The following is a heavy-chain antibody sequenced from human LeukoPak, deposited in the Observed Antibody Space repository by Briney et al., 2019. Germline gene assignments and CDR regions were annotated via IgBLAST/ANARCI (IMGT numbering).Heavy chain of an antibody. V-gene: IGHV4-61*08. CDR2: IYYSGST. CDR3: ARVAITMVRGVIPSHYFDY. D-gene: IGHD3-10*01. J-gene: IGHJ4*02. CDR1: GGSISGSGYY. Sequence: PSETLSLTCTVSGGSISGSGYYWGWIRQPPGKGLEWIGYIYYSGSTNYNPSLKSRVTISVDTSKNQFSLKLSSVTAADTAVYYCARVAITMVRGVIPSHYFDYWGQGTLVTVSS.